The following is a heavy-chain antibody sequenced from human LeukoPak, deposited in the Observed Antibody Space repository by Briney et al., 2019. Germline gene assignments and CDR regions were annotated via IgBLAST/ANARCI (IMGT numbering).Heavy chain of an antibody. J-gene: IGHJ6*02. CDR1: GYTFTSYG. V-gene: IGHV1-18*01. Sequence: ASVKVSCKASGYTFTSYGISWVRQAPGQGLEWMGWISAYNGNTNYAQKLQGRVTMTTDTSTSTAYMELRSLRSDDTAVYYCARDSLWDRSFYYYYGRAFGGQGTTVTVSS. D-gene: IGHD1-26*01. CDR2: ISAYNGNT. CDR3: ARDSLWDRSFYYYYGRAF.